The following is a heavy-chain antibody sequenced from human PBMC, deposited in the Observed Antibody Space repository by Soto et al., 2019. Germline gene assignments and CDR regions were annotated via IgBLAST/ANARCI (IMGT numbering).Heavy chain of an antibody. CDR3: ARGGDVSGYCSSTSCYSGGDY. V-gene: IGHV1-46*01. J-gene: IGHJ4*02. CDR2: INPSGGST. Sequence: QVQLVQSGAEVKKPGASVKVSCKASGYTFTSYYMHWVRQAPGQGLEWMGIINPSGGSTSYAQKFQGRVTMTRDTSPSTVYMELSSLRSEDTAVYYCARGGDVSGYCSSTSCYSGGDYWGQGTLVTVSS. CDR1: GYTFTSYY. D-gene: IGHD2-2*01.